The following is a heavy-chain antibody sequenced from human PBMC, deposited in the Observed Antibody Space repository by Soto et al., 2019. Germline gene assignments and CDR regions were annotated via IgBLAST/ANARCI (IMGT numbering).Heavy chain of an antibody. V-gene: IGHV1-3*05. J-gene: IGHJ4*02. CDR1: GYTFSTYA. CDR3: AREGFSSAYGY. Sequence: QVQLVQSGAEERKPGASVRLSCEASGYTFSTYAIHWVRQAPGQRLEWMGWINSGKGDTKYSPVFQGRVTISRDTSASTAYMEISRLTSEDTAVYYCAREGFSSAYGYWGQGTLVTVSS. D-gene: IGHD5-18*01. CDR2: INSGKGDT.